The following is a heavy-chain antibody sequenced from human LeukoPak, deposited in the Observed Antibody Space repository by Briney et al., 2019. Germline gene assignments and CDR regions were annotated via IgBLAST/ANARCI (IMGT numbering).Heavy chain of an antibody. J-gene: IGHJ6*02. V-gene: IGHV3-53*01. CDR2: SYSGGST. CDR1: GFTVSSSY. Sequence: GGSLRLSCAAPGFTVSSSYMSWVRQAPGKGLEWVSVSYSGGSTYYADSVKGRFTISRDNSKNTLYLQMNSLRAEDTAVYYCAREGEAYYYGMDVWGQGTTVTVSS. D-gene: IGHD3-16*01. CDR3: AREGEAYYYGMDV.